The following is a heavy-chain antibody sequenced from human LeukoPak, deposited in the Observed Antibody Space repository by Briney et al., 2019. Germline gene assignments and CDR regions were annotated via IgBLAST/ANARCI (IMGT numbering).Heavy chain of an antibody. Sequence: GASVKVSCKASGYTFTNYSISWVRQAPGQGLEWMGWISAYNGNTNYAQKLQSRVTMTTDTSTSTAYMELRSLRSDDTAVYYCARATTYCSSTSCYRFDPWGQGTLVTVSS. CDR2: ISAYNGNT. V-gene: IGHV1-18*01. J-gene: IGHJ5*02. D-gene: IGHD2-2*02. CDR1: GYTFTNYS. CDR3: ARATTYCSSTSCYRFDP.